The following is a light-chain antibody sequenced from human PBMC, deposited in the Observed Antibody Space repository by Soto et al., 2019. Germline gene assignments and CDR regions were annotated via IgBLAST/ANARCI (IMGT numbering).Light chain of an antibody. CDR3: QQRSNWPPT. V-gene: IGKV3-11*01. CDR1: QSVSSY. CDR2: DAS. J-gene: IGKJ1*01. Sequence: EIVLTQSPATVSLSPGERATLSCRASQSVSSYLAWYQQKPGQAPRLLIYDASNRATGIPARFSGSGSGTDFTLTISSLEPEDFAVYYCQQRSNWPPTFGQGAKVDI.